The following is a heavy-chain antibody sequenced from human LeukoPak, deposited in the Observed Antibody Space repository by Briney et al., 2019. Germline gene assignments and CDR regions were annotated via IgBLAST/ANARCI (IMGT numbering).Heavy chain of an antibody. CDR2: ISYDGSNK. J-gene: IGHJ6*02. D-gene: IGHD3-10*01. Sequence: PGRSLRLSCAASGFTFSTYAMHWVRQAPGKGLEWVAVISYDGSNKYYADSVKGRFTISRDNSKNTLYLQMNSLRAEDTAVYYCAKDRALLWFGESYGMDVWGQGTTVTVSS. V-gene: IGHV3-30-3*01. CDR3: AKDRALLWFGESYGMDV. CDR1: GFTFSTYA.